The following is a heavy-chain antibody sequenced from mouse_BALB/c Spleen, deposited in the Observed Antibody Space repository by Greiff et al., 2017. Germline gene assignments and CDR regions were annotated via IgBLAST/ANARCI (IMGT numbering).Heavy chain of an antibody. Sequence: LVESGGGLVKPGGSLKLSCAASGFTFSDYYMYWVRQTPEKRLEWVATISDGGSYTYYPDSVKGRFTISRDNAKNNLYLQMSSLKSEDTAMYYCARGEDYYGSSGFAYWGQGTLVTVSA. D-gene: IGHD1-1*01. CDR2: ISDGGSYT. CDR1: GFTFSDYY. CDR3: ARGEDYYGSSGFAY. V-gene: IGHV5-4*02. J-gene: IGHJ3*01.